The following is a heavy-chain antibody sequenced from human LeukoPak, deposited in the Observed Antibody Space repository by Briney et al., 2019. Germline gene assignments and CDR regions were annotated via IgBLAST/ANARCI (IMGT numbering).Heavy chain of an antibody. CDR2: IKQDGSEK. J-gene: IGHJ4*02. Sequence: GGSLRLSCAASGFTFSSYWMSWVRQAPGKGLEWVANIKQDGSEKYYVDSVKGRFTISRDNSKNTLYLQMNSLRAEDTAVYYCAKDLNRMWQLVPFDYWGQGTLVTVSS. CDR1: GFTFSSYW. CDR3: AKDLNRMWQLVPFDY. D-gene: IGHD6-6*01. V-gene: IGHV3-7*03.